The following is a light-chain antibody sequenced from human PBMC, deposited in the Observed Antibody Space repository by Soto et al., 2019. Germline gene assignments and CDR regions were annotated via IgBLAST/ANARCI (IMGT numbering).Light chain of an antibody. CDR2: GAS. CDR3: QQYGGSPSYT. Sequence: EIVLTQSPGTLSLSPGERATLSCRASQSISSIYLAWYQQKPGQAPRLLIYGASSRATGIPDRFSGSGSGTDFTLTISRLEPEGFAVYYCQQYGGSPSYTFGQGTKLEIK. J-gene: IGKJ2*01. V-gene: IGKV3-20*01. CDR1: QSISSIY.